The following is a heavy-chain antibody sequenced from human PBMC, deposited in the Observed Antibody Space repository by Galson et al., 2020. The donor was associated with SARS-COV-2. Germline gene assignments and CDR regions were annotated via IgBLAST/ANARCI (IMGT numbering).Heavy chain of an antibody. V-gene: IGHV3-48*03. J-gene: IGHJ4*02. CDR3: ARDLCTSTTCYNGFDY. Sequence: TGGSLRLSCAASGFTFSSYVMHWFRQAPGKGLEWVSYTSISDTTRYYADSVEGRFTISRDNAKNSLYLQMNSLRAEDTAIYYCARDLCTSTTCYNGFDYWGQGTLVTVSS. CDR1: GFTFSSYV. D-gene: IGHD2-2*02. CDR2: TSISDTTR.